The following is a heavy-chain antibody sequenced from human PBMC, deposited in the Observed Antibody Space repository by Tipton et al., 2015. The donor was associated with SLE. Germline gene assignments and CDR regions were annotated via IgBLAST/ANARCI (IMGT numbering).Heavy chain of an antibody. CDR1: GGSISSSSYY. J-gene: IGHJ4*02. D-gene: IGHD6-13*01. CDR2: INHSGST. V-gene: IGHV4-39*07. Sequence: TLSLTCTVSGGSISSSSYYWGWIRQPPGKGLEWIGKINHSGSTNYNPSLKSRVTISVDTSKNQFSLKVSSVTAADTAVHYCARESSLATLDSWGQGTLVTVSS. CDR3: ARESSLATLDS.